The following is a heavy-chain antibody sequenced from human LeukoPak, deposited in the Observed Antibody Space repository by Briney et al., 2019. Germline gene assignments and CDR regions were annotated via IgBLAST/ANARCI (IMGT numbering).Heavy chain of an antibody. CDR1: GGSISSYY. J-gene: IGHJ4*02. CDR2: IYTSEST. V-gene: IGHV4-4*07. CDR3: ARDRWELFSFDY. Sequence: KSSETLSLTCTVSGGSISSYYWSWIRQPAGKGLEWIGRIYTSESTNYNPSLRSRVTMSVDTSKNQFSLKLSSVTAADTAVYYCARDRWELFSFDYWGQRTLVTVSS. D-gene: IGHD3-10*01.